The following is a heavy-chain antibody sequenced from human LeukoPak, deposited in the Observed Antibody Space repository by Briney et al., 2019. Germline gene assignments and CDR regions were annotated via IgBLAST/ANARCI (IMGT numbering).Heavy chain of an antibody. J-gene: IGHJ4*02. CDR1: GASISHFY. CDR2: IYHIGTT. V-gene: IGHV4-59*01. Sequence: SETLSLTCNVSGASISHFYWSWIRQSPAKGLEWIGHIYHIGTTKYNPALSSRVTISADTSKSQFSLNLNSLTPADTAVYYCATVEEYGRAFYWGQGTRVTVSS. CDR3: ATVEEYGRAFY. D-gene: IGHD2/OR15-2a*01.